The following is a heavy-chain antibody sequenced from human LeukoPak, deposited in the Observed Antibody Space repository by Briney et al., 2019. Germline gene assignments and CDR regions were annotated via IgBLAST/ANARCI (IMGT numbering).Heavy chain of an antibody. Sequence: SVKVSCKASGGTFSSYAISWVRQAPGQGLEWMGRIIPILGIANYAQKFQGRVTITADKSTSTAYMELSSLRSEDTAVYYCARDAAYCGGDCPGVGYWGQGTLVTVSS. CDR2: IIPILGIA. J-gene: IGHJ4*02. CDR3: ARDAAYCGGDCPGVGY. V-gene: IGHV1-69*04. D-gene: IGHD2-21*02. CDR1: GGTFSSYA.